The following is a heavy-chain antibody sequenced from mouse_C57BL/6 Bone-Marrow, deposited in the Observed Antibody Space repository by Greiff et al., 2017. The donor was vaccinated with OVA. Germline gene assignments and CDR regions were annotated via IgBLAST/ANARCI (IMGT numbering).Heavy chain of an antibody. CDR3: ARKGITTVVATDWYFDV. CDR1: GYTFTNYW. D-gene: IGHD1-1*01. V-gene: IGHV1-63*01. J-gene: IGHJ1*03. Sequence: QVQLKQSGAELVRPGTSVKMSCKASGYTFTNYWIGWAKQRPGHGLEWIGDIYPGGGYTNYNEKFKGKATLTADKSSSTAYMQFSSLTSEDSAIYYCARKGITTVVATDWYFDVWGTGTTVTVSS. CDR2: IYPGGGYT.